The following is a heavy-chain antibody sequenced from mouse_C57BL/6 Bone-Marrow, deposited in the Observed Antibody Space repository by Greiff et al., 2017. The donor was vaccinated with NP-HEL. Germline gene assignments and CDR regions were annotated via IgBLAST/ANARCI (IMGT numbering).Heavy chain of an antibody. CDR2: IDPEDGET. CDR1: GFNIKDYY. J-gene: IGHJ4*01. CDR3: ARVPAITTVVDYYAMDY. D-gene: IGHD1-1*01. V-gene: IGHV14-2*01. Sequence: VQLQQSGAELVKPGASVKLSCTASGFNIKDYYMHWVKQRTEQGLEWIGRIDPEDGETKYAPKFQGKATITADTSSNTAYLQLSSLTSEDTAVYYCARVPAITTVVDYYAMDYWGQGTSVTVSS.